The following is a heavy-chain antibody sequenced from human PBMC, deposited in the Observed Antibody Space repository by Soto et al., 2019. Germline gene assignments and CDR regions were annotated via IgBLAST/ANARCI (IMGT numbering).Heavy chain of an antibody. D-gene: IGHD2-2*02. J-gene: IGHJ6*02. CDR2: IDPSDSYI. CDR1: GYSLTNYW. Sequence: XGSLKISCKGCGYSLTNYWISWVRQMPGKGLEWMGRIDPSDSYIKYSPSFQGHVTISADNSISTAYLQWSSLKASDTAMYYCARHDCSSTRCYNFGMDVWGQGTTVTGSS. V-gene: IGHV5-10-1*01. CDR3: ARHDCSSTRCYNFGMDV.